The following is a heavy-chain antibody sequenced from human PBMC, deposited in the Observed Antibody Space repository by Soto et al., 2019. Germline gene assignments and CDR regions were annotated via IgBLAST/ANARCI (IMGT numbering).Heavy chain of an antibody. J-gene: IGHJ3*01. V-gene: IGHV3-30-3*01. CDR1: GFTFSSYA. D-gene: IGHD3-22*01. CDR2: ISYDGNNE. CDR3: ARAGLLYDSSGLYAFDV. Sequence: GGSLRLSCAASGFTFSSYAMQWVRQAPGKGLEWVALISYDGNNEYYADSVKGRFTISRDNSKNTVYLQMNRLRPEDTAVYYCARAGLLYDSSGLYAFDVWGQRTMVTVSS.